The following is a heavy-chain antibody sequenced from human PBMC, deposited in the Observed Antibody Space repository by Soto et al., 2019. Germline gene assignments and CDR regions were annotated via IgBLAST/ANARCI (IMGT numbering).Heavy chain of an antibody. J-gene: IGHJ4*02. CDR2: ISTYKGNT. D-gene: IGHD3-3*01. Sequence: ASVKVSCKTSGYTFTSYGISWARQAPGQGLEWMGWISTYKGNTNYAQKLQGRVTITTDTSTSTAYMELRSLRSDDTAVYYCARGLRITIFGVVPYWGQGTLVTVSS. V-gene: IGHV1-18*01. CDR3: ARGLRITIFGVVPY. CDR1: GYTFTSYG.